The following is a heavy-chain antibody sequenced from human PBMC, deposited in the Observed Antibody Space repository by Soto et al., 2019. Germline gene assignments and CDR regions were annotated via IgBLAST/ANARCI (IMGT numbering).Heavy chain of an antibody. CDR1: GFTFSSYG. V-gene: IGHV3-33*01. J-gene: IGHJ6*02. D-gene: IGHD5-12*01. CDR2: IWYDGINK. Sequence: QVQLVESGGGVVQPGRSLRLSCAASGFTFSSYGLHWVRQAPGKGLEWVAVIWYDGINKYYADSVKGRFTISRDNSKNTLYLQRNSLRAEDTAVYYCARDGYSGYDWGGDSSGWYEVYYYYGMDVWGQGTTVTVSS. CDR3: ARDGYSGYDWGGDSSGWYEVYYYYGMDV.